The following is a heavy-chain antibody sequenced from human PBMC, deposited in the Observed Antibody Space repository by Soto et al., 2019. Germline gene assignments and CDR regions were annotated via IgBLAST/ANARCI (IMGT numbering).Heavy chain of an antibody. D-gene: IGHD2-2*01. J-gene: IGHJ6*02. Sequence: QVQLQESGPGLVKPSGTLSLTCAVSGGSISSSNWWSWVRQPPGKGLEWIGEIYHSGSTNYNPSPRSRVTISVAKSTNQFSLKLSSVTAADTAVYYCASSVPAAPYYYYSGMDVWGQGTTVTGSS. V-gene: IGHV4-4*02. CDR3: ASSVPAAPYYYYSGMDV. CDR1: GGSISSSNW. CDR2: IYHSGST.